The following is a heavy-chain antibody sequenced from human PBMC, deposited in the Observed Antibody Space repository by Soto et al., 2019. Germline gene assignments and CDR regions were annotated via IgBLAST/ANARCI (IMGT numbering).Heavy chain of an antibody. J-gene: IGHJ5*02. CDR3: ARGDSGSYYVFFP. Sequence: SVKVSCKASGGTFSSYAISWVRQAPGQGLEWMGGIIPIFGTTNYAQKFQGRVTITADESTSTAYMELSSLRSEDTAVYYCARGDSGSYYVFFPWGQGTLVTVSS. D-gene: IGHD1-26*01. V-gene: IGHV1-69*13. CDR1: GGTFSSYA. CDR2: IIPIFGTT.